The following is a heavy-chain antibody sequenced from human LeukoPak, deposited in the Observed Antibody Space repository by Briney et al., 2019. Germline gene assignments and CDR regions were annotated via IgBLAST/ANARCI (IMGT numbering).Heavy chain of an antibody. CDR3: AREEGAFDI. V-gene: IGHV4-59*01. Sequence: SETLSLTCTVSGGSISSYYWSWIRQPPGKGLEWIGYIYYSGGTNYNPSLKSRVTISVDTSKNQFSLKLSSVTAADTAVYYCAREEGAFDIWGQGTMVTVSS. CDR1: GGSISSYY. J-gene: IGHJ3*02. CDR2: IYYSGGT.